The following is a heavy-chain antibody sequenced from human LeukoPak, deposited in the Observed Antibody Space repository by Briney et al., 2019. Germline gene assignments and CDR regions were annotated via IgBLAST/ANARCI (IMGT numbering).Heavy chain of an antibody. J-gene: IGHJ4*02. D-gene: IGHD1-14*01. CDR1: GYTLSDLS. Sequence: ASVKVSCKVSGYTLSDLSMHWVRQAPGKGLEWMGSFALEDGEKVYAQKFQGRVTMTEDTSTDTAYMELSSLRSEDTAVYYCATAFAGNPVDDWGQGTLVTVSS. V-gene: IGHV1-24*01. CDR3: ATAFAGNPVDD. CDR2: FALEDGEK.